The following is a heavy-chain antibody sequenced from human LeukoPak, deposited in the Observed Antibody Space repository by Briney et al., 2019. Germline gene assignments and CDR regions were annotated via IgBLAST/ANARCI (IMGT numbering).Heavy chain of an antibody. V-gene: IGHV3-48*01. Sequence: GGSLRLSCVASGFSFSSYSMNWVRQAPGKGLKWVSYISGSSNRIFYAASVKGRFTISRDNAESSLYLQMNSLRAEDTAVYYCARAPPDYGGYTNDYWGQGTLVTVSS. D-gene: IGHD4-23*01. CDR3: ARAPPDYGGYTNDY. CDR2: ISGSSNRI. CDR1: GFSFSSYS. J-gene: IGHJ4*02.